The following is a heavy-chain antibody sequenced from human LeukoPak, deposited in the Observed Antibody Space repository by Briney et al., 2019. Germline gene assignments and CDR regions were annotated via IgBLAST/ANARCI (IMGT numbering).Heavy chain of an antibody. CDR1: GYSISRGYY. CDR3: ARGPRGNSPVDY. D-gene: IGHD1-26*01. J-gene: IGHJ4*02. V-gene: IGHV4-38-2*02. Sequence: SEPLSLTCTVSGYSISRGYYWGWLRQPPGMGLEWIGSVSHGGYTYYNSSLKSRVTIALDTSKNQFSLKLSSVTAADTAVYYCARGPRGNSPVDYWGQGTLITVSS. CDR2: VSHGGYT.